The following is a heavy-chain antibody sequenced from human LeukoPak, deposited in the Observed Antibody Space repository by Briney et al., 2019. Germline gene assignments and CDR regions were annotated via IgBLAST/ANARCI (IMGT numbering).Heavy chain of an antibody. CDR3: ARQAVDYYYGMDV. CDR1: GYSFTSYL. V-gene: IGHV5-10-1*01. D-gene: IGHD6-25*01. CDR2: IDPSDSYT. Sequence: GESLKISCKGSGYSFTSYLISWVRQMPGKGLEWMGRIDPSDSYTNYSPSFQGHATISADKSISTAYLQWSSLKASDTALYYCARQAVDYYYGMDVWGQGTTVTVSS. J-gene: IGHJ6*02.